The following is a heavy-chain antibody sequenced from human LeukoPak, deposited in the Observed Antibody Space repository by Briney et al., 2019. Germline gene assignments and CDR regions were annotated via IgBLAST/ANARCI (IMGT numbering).Heavy chain of an antibody. J-gene: IGHJ5*02. CDR3: TRITSTGWYP. D-gene: IGHD6-19*01. CDR1: GLTFSSHT. CDR2: ISSDSSYI. Sequence: GGSLRLSCAASGLTFSSHTMNWVRQAPGKGLEWVSSISSDSSYIYYADSVKGRFTISRDNAKNSLFLQMNSLRAEDAAFYYCTRITSTGWYPWGQGTLVTVSS. V-gene: IGHV3-21*01.